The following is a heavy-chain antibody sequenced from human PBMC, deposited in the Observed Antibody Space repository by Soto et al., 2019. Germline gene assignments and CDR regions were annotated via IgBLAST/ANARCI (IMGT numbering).Heavy chain of an antibody. Sequence: QGQLVESGGGVVQPGRSLRLSCAASGFTFSNYGMHWVRQAPGKGLEWVAVISYDGSNKYYADSVKGRFTISRDNSKNTLYLQMYSLRAEDTAVYYCAKDLGSGSYLFDAFDIWGQGTMVTVSS. D-gene: IGHD1-26*01. CDR3: AKDLGSGSYLFDAFDI. CDR1: GFTFSNYG. V-gene: IGHV3-30*18. CDR2: ISYDGSNK. J-gene: IGHJ3*02.